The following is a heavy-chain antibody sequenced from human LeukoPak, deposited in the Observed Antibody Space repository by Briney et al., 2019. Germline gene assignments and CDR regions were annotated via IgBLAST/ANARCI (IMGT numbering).Heavy chain of an antibody. Sequence: SETLSLTCAVYGGPFSGYYWSWIRQTPGKGLEWIGEINHSGSTNYNPSLKSRVTISVDTSKNQFSLKLSSVTAADTAVYYCARGLGYCSSTSCHNEYFQHWGQGTLVTVSS. CDR1: GGPFSGYY. CDR2: INHSGST. D-gene: IGHD2-2*02. CDR3: ARGLGYCSSTSCHNEYFQH. J-gene: IGHJ1*01. V-gene: IGHV4-34*01.